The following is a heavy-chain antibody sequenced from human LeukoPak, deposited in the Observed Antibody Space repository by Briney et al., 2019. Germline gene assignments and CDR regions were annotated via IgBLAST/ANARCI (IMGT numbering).Heavy chain of an antibody. CDR1: GGTFSSYA. CDR2: IIPIFGTA. CDR3: ANSAGTSGSYAPFDY. V-gene: IGHV1-69*01. Sequence: GASVKVSCKASGGTFSSYAISWVRQAPGHGLEWMGGIIPIFGTANYAQKFQGRVTITADESTSTAYMELSSLRSEDTAVYYCANSAGTSGSYAPFDYWGQGTLVTVSS. J-gene: IGHJ4*02. D-gene: IGHD1-26*01.